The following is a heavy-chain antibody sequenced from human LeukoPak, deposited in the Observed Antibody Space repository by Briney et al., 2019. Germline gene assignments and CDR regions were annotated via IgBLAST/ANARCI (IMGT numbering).Heavy chain of an antibody. CDR2: INHSGST. J-gene: IGHJ4*02. V-gene: IGHV4-34*01. CDR1: GGSFSGYY. CDR3: ARMGTVVPAATRHY. D-gene: IGHD2-2*01. Sequence: PSETLSLTCAVYGGSFSGYYWSWIRQPPGKGLEWIGEINHSGSTNYNPSLKSRVTISVDTSKNQFSLKLSSVTAADTAVYYCARMGTVVPAATRHYWGQGTLVTVSS.